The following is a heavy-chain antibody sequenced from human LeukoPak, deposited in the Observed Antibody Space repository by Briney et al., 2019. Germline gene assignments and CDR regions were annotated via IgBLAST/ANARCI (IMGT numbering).Heavy chain of an antibody. Sequence: SETLSLTCAVYGGSFSGYYWSWIRQPPGKGLEWIGEINHSGSTNYNPSLKSRVTISADTSKNQFSLKLSSVTAADTAVYYCAGSLGIVVVPAAHYYYYMDVWGKGTTVTVSS. D-gene: IGHD2-2*01. CDR1: GGSFSGYY. V-gene: IGHV4-34*01. CDR2: INHSGST. CDR3: AGSLGIVVVPAAHYYYYMDV. J-gene: IGHJ6*03.